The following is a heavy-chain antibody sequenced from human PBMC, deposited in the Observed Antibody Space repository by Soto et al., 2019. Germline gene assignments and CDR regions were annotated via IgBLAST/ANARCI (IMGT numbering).Heavy chain of an antibody. CDR1: GGSISSGGYY. Sequence: PSETLSLTCTVSGGSISSGGYYWSWIRQHPGKGLEWIGYIYYSGSTYYNPSLKSRVTISVDTSKNQFSLKLSSVTAADTAVYYCARDPRAVYGIDVWGQGTTVTVSS. CDR3: ARDPRAVYGIDV. V-gene: IGHV4-31*03. J-gene: IGHJ6*02. D-gene: IGHD6-25*01. CDR2: IYYSGST.